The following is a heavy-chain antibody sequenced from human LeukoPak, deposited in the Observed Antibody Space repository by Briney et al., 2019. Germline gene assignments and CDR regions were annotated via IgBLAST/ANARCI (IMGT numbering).Heavy chain of an antibody. D-gene: IGHD1-26*01. CDR2: NSAYHGNT. J-gene: IGHJ6*02. CDR1: GYTFHNYG. V-gene: IGHV1-18*01. Sequence: ASVKVSCKASGYTFHNYGMSWVRQAPGPALEWMGWNSAYHGNTKYAQKLQGRVTMTTDAATSTAYLELRSRRSDDAAVYFCARDSGTCHDYDYYGMDVWGQGTTVTVSS. CDR3: ARDSGTCHDYDYYGMDV.